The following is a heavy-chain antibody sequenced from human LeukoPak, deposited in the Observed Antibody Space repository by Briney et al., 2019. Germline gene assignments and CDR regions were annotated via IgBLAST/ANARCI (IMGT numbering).Heavy chain of an antibody. CDR3: ARAPLGLPRWLQGWFDP. Sequence: GSSVKVSCKASGGTFSSYAISWVRQAPGQGLEWMGGIIPIFGTVNYAQKFQGRVTITTDESTSTAHMELSSLRSEDTAVYYCARAPLGLPRWLQGWFDPWGQGTLVTVSS. V-gene: IGHV1-69*05. CDR1: GGTFSSYA. J-gene: IGHJ5*02. D-gene: IGHD5-24*01. CDR2: IIPIFGTV.